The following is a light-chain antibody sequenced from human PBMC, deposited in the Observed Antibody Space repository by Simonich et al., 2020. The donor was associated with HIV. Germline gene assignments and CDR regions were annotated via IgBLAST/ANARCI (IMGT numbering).Light chain of an antibody. CDR1: ALPKQY. CDR3: QSPDSSGTYWV. V-gene: IGLV3-25*03. J-gene: IGLJ3*02. Sequence: SYELTQPPSVSVSPGQTARITCSGDALPKQYAYWYQQKPGPAPVLVIYKDSERPSGIPERFSGSSSGTTVTSTISAVQAEDEADYYCQSPDSSGTYWVFGGGTKLTVL. CDR2: KDS.